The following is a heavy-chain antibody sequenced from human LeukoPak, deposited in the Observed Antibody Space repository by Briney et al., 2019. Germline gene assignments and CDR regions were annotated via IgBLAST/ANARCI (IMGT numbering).Heavy chain of an antibody. V-gene: IGHV3-7*01. Sequence: GGSLRLSCAASGFTFSSYWMSWVRQAPGKGLEWVANIKQDGSEKYYVDSVKGRFTISRDDAKNSLYLQMNSLRAEDTAVYYCARAVGAHRFLEWLPKLYYFDYWGQGTLVTVSS. D-gene: IGHD3-3*01. CDR2: IKQDGSEK. CDR3: ARAVGAHRFLEWLPKLYYFDY. J-gene: IGHJ4*02. CDR1: GFTFSSYW.